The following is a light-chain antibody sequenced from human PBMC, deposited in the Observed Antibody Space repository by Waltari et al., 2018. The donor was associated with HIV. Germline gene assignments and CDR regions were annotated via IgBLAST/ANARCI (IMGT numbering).Light chain of an antibody. J-gene: IGLJ3*02. CDR1: SSTLGRNT. Sequence: QSVLTQPPSASGTPGQRVTISCSGSSSTLGRNTVTWYQQLPVTAPKLLIYSNNQRPSGVPDRLSGSKSGTSASLAISGLQSEDEANYYCAAWDDSLIGPVFGGGTKLTVL. CDR2: SNN. CDR3: AAWDDSLIGPV. V-gene: IGLV1-44*01.